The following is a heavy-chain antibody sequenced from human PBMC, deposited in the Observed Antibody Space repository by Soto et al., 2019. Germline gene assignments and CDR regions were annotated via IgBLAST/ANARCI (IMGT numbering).Heavy chain of an antibody. CDR2: INHSGNT. V-gene: IGHV4-34*01. CDR3: ASQGLPYFDWSPTPLYYMDV. D-gene: IGHD3-9*01. J-gene: IGHJ6*03. Sequence: LSETLSLTCAVYGGSFSGYYWSWIRQPPGKGLEWIGEINHSGNTNYNPSLKSRVTISVDKSKNQFSLKLSSVTAADTAVYYCASQGLPYFDWSPTPLYYMDVWGKGTTVTVSS. CDR1: GGSFSGYY.